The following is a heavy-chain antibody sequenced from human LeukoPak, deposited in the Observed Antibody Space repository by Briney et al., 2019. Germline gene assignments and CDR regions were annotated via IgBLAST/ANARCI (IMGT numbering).Heavy chain of an antibody. CDR2: ISGSGGST. Sequence: PGGSLRLSCAASGFTFSSYAMSWVRQAPGKGLEWVSAISGSGGSTYYADSVKGRFTISRDNSKNTLYLQMNSLRAEDTAVYYCASQTYYYDSRGYRDYWGQGTLVTVSS. CDR3: ASQTYYYDSRGYRDY. CDR1: GFTFSSYA. D-gene: IGHD3-22*01. V-gene: IGHV3-23*01. J-gene: IGHJ4*02.